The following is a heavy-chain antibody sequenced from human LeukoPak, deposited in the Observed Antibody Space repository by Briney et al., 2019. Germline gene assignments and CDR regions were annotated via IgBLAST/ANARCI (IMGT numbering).Heavy chain of an antibody. Sequence: GGSLRLSCAASGFSWSSYAKNWVRQGPGKGLEWVSTVSGPGSSTYHADSVQGRFTISRDISKNTLYLQMNSLRAEDTAVYYCARGTGDIDYCGQGTLVIVSS. J-gene: IGHJ4*02. CDR1: GFSWSSYA. V-gene: IGHV3-23*01. CDR3: ARGTGDIDY. CDR2: VSGPGSST. D-gene: IGHD2-21*01.